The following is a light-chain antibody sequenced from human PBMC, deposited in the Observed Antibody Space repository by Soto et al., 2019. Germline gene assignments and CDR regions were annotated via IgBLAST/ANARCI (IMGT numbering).Light chain of an antibody. J-gene: IGLJ1*01. Sequence: QSVLTQPASVSGSPGQSIAISCTGTSGDIGGYNYVSWYQQHPGRAPKLMIYDVSNRPSGVSTRFSGSKSDNTASLTISGLQPEDEGDYYCLSYTTSSTYVFGTGTQLTVL. CDR1: SGDIGGYNY. CDR2: DVS. V-gene: IGLV2-14*03. CDR3: LSYTTSSTYV.